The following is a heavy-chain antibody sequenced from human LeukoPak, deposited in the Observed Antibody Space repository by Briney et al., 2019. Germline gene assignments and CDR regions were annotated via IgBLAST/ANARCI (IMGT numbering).Heavy chain of an antibody. V-gene: IGHV4-59*08. D-gene: IGHD6-6*01. CDR3: ARLQYSSYYYYGLDV. Sequence: PSETLSLTCTVSGGSISSYYWSWIRQPPGKGLEWIGYIYYSGSTNYSPSLKSRVTISVDTSKNQFSLKLSSVTAADTAMYYCARLQYSSYYYYGLDVWGQGTTVTVSS. CDR1: GGSISSYY. J-gene: IGHJ6*02. CDR2: IYYSGST.